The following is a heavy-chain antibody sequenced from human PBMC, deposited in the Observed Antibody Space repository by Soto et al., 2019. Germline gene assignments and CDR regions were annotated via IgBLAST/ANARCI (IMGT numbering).Heavy chain of an antibody. D-gene: IGHD2-15*01. CDR3: ARAGCDGGSCYTLVGLRYGMDV. J-gene: IGHJ6*02. CDR1: GFTFSSYA. V-gene: IGHV3-30-3*01. Sequence: QVQLVESGGGVVQPGRSLRLSCAASGFTFSSYAMYWVRQAPGKGLEWVAVISYDGNNKYYADSVMGRFTISRDNSKNTLYLQMNSLRAEDTAVYYCARAGCDGGSCYTLVGLRYGMDVWGQGTTVTVSS. CDR2: ISYDGNNK.